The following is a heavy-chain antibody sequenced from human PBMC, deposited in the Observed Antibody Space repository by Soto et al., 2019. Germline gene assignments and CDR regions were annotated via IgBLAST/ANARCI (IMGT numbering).Heavy chain of an antibody. J-gene: IGHJ5*02. D-gene: IGHD2-21*02. CDR3: AREIVTAGGNNWFDP. CDR1: GGTVASSHW. CDR2: VYHTGDT. Sequence: PSETLSLTCGVSGGTVASSHWWSWVRQSPGGGLEWIGNVYHTGDTNLNPSLQSRVTISVDKSNNQFSLRLNSLTAADTAVYFCAREIVTAGGNNWFDPWGQGTLVTVSS. V-gene: IGHV4-4*02.